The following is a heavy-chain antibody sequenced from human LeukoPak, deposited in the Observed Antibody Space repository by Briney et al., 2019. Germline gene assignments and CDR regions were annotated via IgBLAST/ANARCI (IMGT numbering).Heavy chain of an antibody. Sequence: GGSLRLSCSASEFTFSSYSMNWVRQAPGKGLEWVSSISSSRTYIFYADSVKGRFTISRDNAKNSLYLQMNSLKAEDTAVYYCARDRNSDWYFDLWGRGTLVTVSS. CDR3: ARDRNSDWYFDL. D-gene: IGHD1-14*01. V-gene: IGHV3-21*01. CDR2: ISSSRTYI. CDR1: EFTFSSYS. J-gene: IGHJ2*01.